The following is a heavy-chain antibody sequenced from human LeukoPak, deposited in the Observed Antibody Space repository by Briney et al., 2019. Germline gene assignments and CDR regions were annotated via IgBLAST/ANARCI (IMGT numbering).Heavy chain of an antibody. CDR3: TRQPGIAAAGNISDY. CDR1: GFTFSGSA. J-gene: IGHJ4*02. CDR2: IRSKANSYAT. D-gene: IGHD6-13*01. Sequence: GGSLRLSCAASGFTFSGSAMHWVRQASGKGLEWVGRIRSKANSYATAYAASVKGRFTISRDDSKNTAYLQMNSLRTEDTAVYYCTRQPGIAAAGNISDYWGQGTLVTVSS. V-gene: IGHV3-73*01.